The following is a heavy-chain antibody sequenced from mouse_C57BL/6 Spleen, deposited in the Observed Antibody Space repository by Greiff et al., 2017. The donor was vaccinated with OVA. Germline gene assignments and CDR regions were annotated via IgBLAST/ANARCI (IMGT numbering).Heavy chain of an antibody. CDR3: AIYYYGSRGDYFDY. V-gene: IGHV5-17*01. J-gene: IGHJ2*01. CDR2: ISSGSSTI. Sequence: DVMLVESGGGLVKPGGSLKLSCAASGFTFSDYGMHWVRQAPEKGLEWVAYISSGSSTIYYADTVKGRFTISRDNAKNTLFLQMTSLRSEDTAMYYCAIYYYGSRGDYFDYWGQGTTLTVSS. CDR1: GFTFSDYG. D-gene: IGHD1-1*01.